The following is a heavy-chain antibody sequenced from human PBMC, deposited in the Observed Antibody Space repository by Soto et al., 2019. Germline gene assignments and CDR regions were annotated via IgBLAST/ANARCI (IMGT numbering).Heavy chain of an antibody. CDR1: GFTFSSYW. CDR2: IKQDGSEK. D-gene: IGHD5-12*01. V-gene: IGHV3-7*01. Sequence: PGGSLRLSCAASGFTFSSYWMSWVRQAPGKGLEWVANIKQDGSEKYYVDSVKGRFTISRDNAKNSLYLQMNSLRAEDTAVYYCARDHRSGYSGYVYFFDYWGQGTLVTVSS. J-gene: IGHJ4*02. CDR3: ARDHRSGYSGYVYFFDY.